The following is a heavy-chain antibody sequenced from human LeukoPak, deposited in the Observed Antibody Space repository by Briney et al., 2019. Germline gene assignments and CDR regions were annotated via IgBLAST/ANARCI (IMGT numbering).Heavy chain of an antibody. Sequence: GGSLRLSCAASGFTFSSYWMIWVRQAPGKGLEWVAFIRYDGSNKYYADSVKGRFTISRDNSKNTLYLQMNSLRAEDTAVYYCAKEYDFWSGYNWFDPWGQGTLVTVSS. CDR1: GFTFSSYW. CDR3: AKEYDFWSGYNWFDP. V-gene: IGHV3-30*02. CDR2: IRYDGSNK. J-gene: IGHJ5*02. D-gene: IGHD3-3*01.